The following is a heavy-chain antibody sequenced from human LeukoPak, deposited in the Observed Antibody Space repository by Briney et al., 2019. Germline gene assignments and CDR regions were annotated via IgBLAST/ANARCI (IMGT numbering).Heavy chain of an antibody. D-gene: IGHD5-12*01. Sequence: GGSLTLFCAASGFTFSLYSMNWLRQAPGKGREGGSYISSSSSTIYYTDSVKGRFTISRDNAKNSLYLQMTSLRDEDTAVYYGARDESSGYVLSYWGQGTLVTVSS. V-gene: IGHV3-48*02. J-gene: IGHJ4*02. CDR3: ARDESSGYVLSY. CDR1: GFTFSLYS. CDR2: ISSSSSTI.